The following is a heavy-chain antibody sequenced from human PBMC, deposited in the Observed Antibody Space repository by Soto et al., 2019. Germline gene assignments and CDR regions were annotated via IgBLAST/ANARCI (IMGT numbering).Heavy chain of an antibody. CDR2: IYYSGST. CDR3: AREARLSRSQTQWFDP. D-gene: IGHD6-6*01. J-gene: IGHJ5*02. V-gene: IGHV4-39*02. CDR1: GGSISSSSYY. Sequence: SETLSLTCTVYGGSISSSSYYWGWIRQPPGKGLEWIGSIYYSGSTYYNPSLKSRVTISVDTSKNQFSLKLSSVTAADTAVYYCAREARLSRSQTQWFDPWGQGTLVTVSS.